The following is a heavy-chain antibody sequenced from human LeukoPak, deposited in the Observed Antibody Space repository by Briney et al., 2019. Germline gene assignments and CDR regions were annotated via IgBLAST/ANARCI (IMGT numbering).Heavy chain of an antibody. CDR3: AREGGGAWFAP. Sequence: GGSLRLSCAASGFTFSQYEMSWVRQAPGKGLEWISYISSSFSILYAESVKGRFTISRDNAKNSLFLQMNNLRTEDTAVYYCAREGGGAWFAPWGQGSLVTVSS. CDR1: GFTFSQYE. J-gene: IGHJ5*02. V-gene: IGHV3-69-1*02. CDR2: ISSSFSI. D-gene: IGHD2-15*01.